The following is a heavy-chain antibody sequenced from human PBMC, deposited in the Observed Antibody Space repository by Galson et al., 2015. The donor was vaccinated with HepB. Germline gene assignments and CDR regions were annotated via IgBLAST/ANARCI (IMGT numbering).Heavy chain of an antibody. Sequence: SVKVSCKASGGTFSSYAISWVRQAPGQGLEWMGGIIPIFGTANYAQKFQGRVTITADESTSTAYMELSSLRSEDTAVYYWATPGIAAAGTGTRDLNYYYYYGMDVWGQGTTVTVSS. CDR1: GGTFSSYA. V-gene: IGHV1-69*13. J-gene: IGHJ6*02. CDR3: ATPGIAAAGTGTRDLNYYYYYGMDV. CDR2: IIPIFGTA. D-gene: IGHD6-13*01.